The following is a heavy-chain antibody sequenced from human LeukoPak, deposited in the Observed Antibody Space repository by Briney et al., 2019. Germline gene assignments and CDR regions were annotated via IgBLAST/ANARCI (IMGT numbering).Heavy chain of an antibody. V-gene: IGHV4-30-2*01. CDR2: IYHSGST. Sequence: SQTLSLTCTVSGGSISSGGYYWSWIRQPPGKGLEWIGYIYHSGSTYYNPSLKSRVTISVDRSKNQFSLKLSSVTAADTAVYYCAKDPSHSSVVVVAATPGLNYFDYWGQGTLVTVSS. CDR1: GGSISSGGYY. CDR3: AKDPSHSSVVVVAATPGLNYFDY. D-gene: IGHD2-15*01. J-gene: IGHJ4*02.